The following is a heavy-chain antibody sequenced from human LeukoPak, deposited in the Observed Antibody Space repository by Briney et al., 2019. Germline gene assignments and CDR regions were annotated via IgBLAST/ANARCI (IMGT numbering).Heavy chain of an antibody. CDR3: ARKTYCSGGRCYGENWFDP. J-gene: IGHJ5*02. D-gene: IGHD2-15*01. CDR2: IYYTGIA. V-gene: IGHV4-59*08. CDR1: GGSISGYH. Sequence: SETLSLTCTVTGGSISGYHWNWIRQSPGKGLEWIANIYYTGIADYNPSLKSRVTTSVDTSKNEISLILSSVTAADTAVYYCARKTYCSGGRCYGENWFDPWGQGTLVTVSS.